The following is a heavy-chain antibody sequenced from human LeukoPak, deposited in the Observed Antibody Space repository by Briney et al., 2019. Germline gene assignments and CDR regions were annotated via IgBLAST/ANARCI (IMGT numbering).Heavy chain of an antibody. Sequence: GGSLRLSCAASGFTFSNYWMHWVRQAPGKGLVWVSRINTDGSSISHADSVKGRFTISRDNAKNTLYLQMNSLRAEDTAVYYCVHGSYYFDYWGQGTLVTVSS. V-gene: IGHV3-74*01. CDR2: INTDGSSI. CDR1: GFTFSNYW. J-gene: IGHJ4*02. CDR3: VHGSYYFDY.